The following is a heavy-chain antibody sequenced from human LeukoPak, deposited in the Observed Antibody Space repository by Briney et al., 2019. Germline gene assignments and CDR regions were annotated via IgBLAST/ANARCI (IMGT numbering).Heavy chain of an antibody. V-gene: IGHV4-34*01. J-gene: IGHJ4*02. CDR3: ANYNY. D-gene: IGHD2-2*02. Sequence: PSETLSLTCAVYGGSFSGYYWSWIRQPPGKGLEWIGEINHSGSTNYNPSLKSRVTISVDTSKNQFSLMLTSVTAADTAEYYCANYNYWGQGTLVTVSS. CDR1: GGSFSGYY. CDR2: INHSGST.